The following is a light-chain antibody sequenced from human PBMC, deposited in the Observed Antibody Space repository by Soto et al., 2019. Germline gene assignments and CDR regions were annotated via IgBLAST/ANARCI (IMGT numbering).Light chain of an antibody. CDR3: PSWGI. Sequence: QSALTQPASVSGSPGQSITISCTGTTSDIGDYNYVSWYQHLPGRVPKLIISLVSHRPSGVSDRFSGSKSGNTASLTISGPRAEDGGDYYAPSWGIFGPGPKLPVL. CDR2: LVS. CDR1: TSDIGDYNY. J-gene: IGLJ1*01. V-gene: IGLV2-14*01.